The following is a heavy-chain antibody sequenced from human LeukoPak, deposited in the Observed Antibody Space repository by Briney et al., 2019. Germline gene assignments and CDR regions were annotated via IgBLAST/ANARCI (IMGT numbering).Heavy chain of an antibody. D-gene: IGHD3-16*02. CDR2: IRYDGSNK. CDR1: GFTFSSYG. J-gene: IGHJ4*02. Sequence: GGSLRLSCAASGFTFSSYGMHWVRQAPGKGLEWVAFIRYDGSNKYYADSVKGRFTISRDNSKNTLYLQMNSLRAEDTAVYYCAKDRDDYVWGSYPKALDYWGQGTLVTVSS. CDR3: AKDRDDYVWGSYPKALDY. V-gene: IGHV3-30*02.